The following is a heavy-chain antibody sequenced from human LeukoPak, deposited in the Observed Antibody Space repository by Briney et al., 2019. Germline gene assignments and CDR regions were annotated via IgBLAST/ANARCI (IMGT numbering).Heavy chain of an antibody. CDR2: IKLDGSEK. Sequence: EGSLRLSCVASGFTFGKYWMSWVRQAPGKGLEWVASIKLDGSEKNYVDSVKGRFTISRDNTKNSLYLQMNSLRVEDTAVFYCARDQYDTWSRRGNFDSWGQGTLVTVSS. CDR1: GFTFGKYW. V-gene: IGHV3-7*03. D-gene: IGHD3-3*01. CDR3: ARDQYDTWSRRGNFDS. J-gene: IGHJ4*02.